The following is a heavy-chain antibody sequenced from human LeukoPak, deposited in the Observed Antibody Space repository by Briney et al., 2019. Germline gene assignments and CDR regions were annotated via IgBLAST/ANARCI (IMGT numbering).Heavy chain of an antibody. D-gene: IGHD6-19*01. CDR2: INPNSGGT. V-gene: IGHV1-2*04. Sequence: GASVEVSFKASGYTFTGYYMHWVRQAPGQGLEWMGWINPNSGGTNYAQKFQGWVTMTRDTSISTAYMELSRLRSDDTAVYYCARLSTRIAVAGTWFDYWGQGTLVTVSS. CDR3: ARLSTRIAVAGTWFDY. CDR1: GYTFTGYY. J-gene: IGHJ4*02.